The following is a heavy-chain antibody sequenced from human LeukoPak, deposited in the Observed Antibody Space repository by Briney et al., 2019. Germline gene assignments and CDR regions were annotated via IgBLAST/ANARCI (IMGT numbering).Heavy chain of an antibody. J-gene: IGHJ3*02. Sequence: SETLSLTCNVSGGSISSSTNYWGWIRQPPGKRLEWIGSFYFSGSTYYNPSLKSRVTISVDTSKNQFSLRLSSVTAADTAVYFCAKGLRYLSFNDAFDIWGQGTMVTVSS. D-gene: IGHD3-9*01. CDR1: GGSISSSTNY. CDR2: FYFSGST. CDR3: AKGLRYLSFNDAFDI. V-gene: IGHV4-39*01.